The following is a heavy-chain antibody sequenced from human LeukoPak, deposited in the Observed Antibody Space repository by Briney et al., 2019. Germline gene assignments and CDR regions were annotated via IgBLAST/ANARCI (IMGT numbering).Heavy chain of an antibody. CDR2: INPYSGGT. Sequence: ASVKVSCKASGYTFTTYFMHWVRQAPGQGLEWVGWINPYSGGTDSAQKFQGRVTMTRDTSISTVYMELSRLRSDDTAVYYCARDTYTSSWYHDAFDIWGQGTMVTVSS. CDR1: GYTFTTYF. V-gene: IGHV1-2*02. CDR3: ARDTYTSSWYHDAFDI. J-gene: IGHJ3*02. D-gene: IGHD6-13*01.